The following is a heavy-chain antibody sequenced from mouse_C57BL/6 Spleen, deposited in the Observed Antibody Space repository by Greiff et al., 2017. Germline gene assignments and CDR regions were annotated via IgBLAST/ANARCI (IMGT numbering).Heavy chain of an antibody. CDR1: GYAFSSYW. CDR2: IYPGDGDT. V-gene: IGHV1-80*01. Sequence: VQLQQSGAELVKPGASVKISCKASGYAFSSYWMNWVKQRPGKGLEWIGHIYPGDGDTNYNGKFTGKATLTSDKSSSTAYMQLRSLTSEDSAVYFCARSSGSSSYYFDYWGQGTTRTVSS. CDR3: ARSSGSSSYYFDY. D-gene: IGHD1-1*01. J-gene: IGHJ2*01.